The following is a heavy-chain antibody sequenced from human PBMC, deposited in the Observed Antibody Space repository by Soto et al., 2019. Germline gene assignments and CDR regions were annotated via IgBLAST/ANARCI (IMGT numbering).Heavy chain of an antibody. J-gene: IGHJ4*02. CDR1: GFTFSTYA. D-gene: IGHD2-2*02. CDR2: ISGSGGST. V-gene: IGHV3-23*01. CDR3: ARGLGYCSSTSCYIWFDY. Sequence: PGGSLRLSCAASGFTFSTYAMSWVRQAPGKGLEWVSAISGSGGSTYYADSMKGRFTISRDNSKNTLFLQMNSLRAEDTAVHYCARGLGYCSSTSCYIWFDYWGQGTLVTVSS.